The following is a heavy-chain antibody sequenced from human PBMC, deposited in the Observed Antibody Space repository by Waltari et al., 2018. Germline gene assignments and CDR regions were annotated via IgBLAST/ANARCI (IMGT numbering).Heavy chain of an antibody. D-gene: IGHD7-27*01. CDR3: ARDWPGDRPRDDAFDI. V-gene: IGHV1-69-2*01. CDR1: GYTFTDYY. CDR2: VDPEDGET. Sequence: EVQLVQSGAEVKKPGATVKISCKVSGYTFTDYYMHWVQQAPGKGLEWMGLVDPEDGETIYAQKLQGRVTMTTDTSTSTAYMELRSLRSDDTAVYYCARDWPGDRPRDDAFDIWGQGTMVTVSS. J-gene: IGHJ3*02.